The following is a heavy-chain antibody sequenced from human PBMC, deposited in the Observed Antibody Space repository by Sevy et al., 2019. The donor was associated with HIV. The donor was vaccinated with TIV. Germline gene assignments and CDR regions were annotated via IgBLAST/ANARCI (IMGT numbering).Heavy chain of an antibody. CDR2: IQEDGSDK. CDR1: GFTFSNYW. CDR3: ATDPFSVTTSNDYMDV. J-gene: IGHJ6*03. Sequence: GGFLRLSCAASGFTFSNYWMSWVRQAPGKGLEWVDNIQEDGSDKYYVDSVKGRFTISRDNAKNSLYLQMNSLRAEDTAVYYCATDPFSVTTSNDYMDVWGKGTTVTVSS. V-gene: IGHV3-7*01. D-gene: IGHD4-17*01.